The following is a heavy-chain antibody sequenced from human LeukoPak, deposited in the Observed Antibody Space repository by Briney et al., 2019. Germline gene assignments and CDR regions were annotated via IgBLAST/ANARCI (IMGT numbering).Heavy chain of an antibody. V-gene: IGHV1-18*01. CDR3: ARGLMGTNQDY. Sequence: ASVKVSCTASGYTFTTYGITWVRQAPGQGREWMGWMSAYSGHIKNAQNLQGRVTMTTDTSTSTAYMELRSLRSDDTAVYYCARGLMGTNQDYWGQGTLVTVSS. CDR2: MSAYSGHI. CDR1: GYTFTTYG. J-gene: IGHJ4*02. D-gene: IGHD2-8*01.